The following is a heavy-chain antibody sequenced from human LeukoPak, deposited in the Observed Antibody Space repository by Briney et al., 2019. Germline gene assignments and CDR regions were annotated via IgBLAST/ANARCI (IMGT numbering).Heavy chain of an antibody. CDR3: AKVLTYYYDSTDY. Sequence: PGGSLRLSCAASGFTFSSYAMSWVRQAPGKGLEWASAISGSGGSTYYADSVKGRFTISRDNSKNTLYLQMNSLRAEDTAVYYCAKVLTYYYDSTDYWGQGTLVTVSS. CDR2: ISGSGGST. V-gene: IGHV3-23*01. CDR1: GFTFSSYA. J-gene: IGHJ4*02. D-gene: IGHD3-22*01.